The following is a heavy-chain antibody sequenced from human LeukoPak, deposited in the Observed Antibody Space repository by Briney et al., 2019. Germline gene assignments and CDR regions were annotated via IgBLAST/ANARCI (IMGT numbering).Heavy chain of an antibody. CDR1: GFTFSSYA. J-gene: IGHJ4*02. CDR3: ASRSGDGPYYFDY. Sequence: GGSLRLSCAASGFTFSSYAMSWVRQAPGKGLEWVSAISGSGGSTYYADSVKGRFTISRDNSKKTLYMQMNSLRAEDTAVYYCASRSGDGPYYFDYWGQGTLVTVSS. CDR2: ISGSGGST. D-gene: IGHD5-12*01. V-gene: IGHV3-23*01.